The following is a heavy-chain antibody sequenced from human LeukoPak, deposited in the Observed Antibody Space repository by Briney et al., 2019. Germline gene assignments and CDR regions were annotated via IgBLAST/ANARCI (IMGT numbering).Heavy chain of an antibody. CDR2: ISGSGDST. CDR1: GFTVSSNY. J-gene: IGHJ4*02. CDR3: AREVIRGVHFDF. D-gene: IGHD3-10*01. V-gene: IGHV3-23*01. Sequence: PGGSLRLSCAASGFTVSSNYMSWVRQAPGKGLEWVSAISGSGDSTYYTDSVKGRFTISRDSSKNTLYLQMSSLRTEDTAVYYCAREVIRGVHFDFWGQGALVTVSS.